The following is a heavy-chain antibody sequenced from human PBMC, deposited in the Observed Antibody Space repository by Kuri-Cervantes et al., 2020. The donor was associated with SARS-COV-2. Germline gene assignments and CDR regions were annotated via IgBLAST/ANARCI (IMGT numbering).Heavy chain of an antibody. CDR1: GFIFSSYA. D-gene: IGHD3-3*01. CDR2: ISSSSSYI. J-gene: IGHJ5*02. V-gene: IGHV3-21*01. Sequence: GESLKISCAASGFIFSSYAMSWVRQAPGKGLEWVSSISSSSSYIYYADSVKGRFTISRDNAKNSLYLQMNSLRAEDTAVYYCAGGGSTDYDFWSGYYRGWNWFDPWGQGTLVTVSS. CDR3: AGGGSTDYDFWSGYYRGWNWFDP.